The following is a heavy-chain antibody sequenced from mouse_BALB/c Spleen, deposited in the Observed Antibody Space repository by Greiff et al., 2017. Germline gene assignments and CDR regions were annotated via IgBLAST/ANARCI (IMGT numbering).Heavy chain of an antibody. CDR3: ARGGRRDSYAMDY. CDR1: GYTFTSYW. Sequence: LQQPGSELVRPGASVKLSCKASGYTFTSYWMHWVKQRPGQGLEWIGNIYPGSGSTNYDEKFKSKATLTVDTSSSTAYMQLSSLTSEDSAIYYCARGGRRDSYAMDYWGQGTSVTVSS. D-gene: IGHD3-3*01. V-gene: IGHV1S22*01. CDR2: IYPGSGST. J-gene: IGHJ4*01.